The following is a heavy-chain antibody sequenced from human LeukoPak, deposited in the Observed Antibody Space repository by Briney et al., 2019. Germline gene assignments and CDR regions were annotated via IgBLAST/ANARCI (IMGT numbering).Heavy chain of an antibody. Sequence: GGSLRLSCAASGFTFSSYWIQWVRHGPGKGLVWVSRINSDGSAKTYADSVKGRFTISRDNAKSTLYLQMNSLRAEDTAVYYCARGTISGDSGTGMDVWGQGTTVTVSS. CDR2: INSDGSAK. J-gene: IGHJ6*02. CDR3: ARGTISGDSGTGMDV. V-gene: IGHV3-74*01. D-gene: IGHD4-17*01. CDR1: GFTFSSYW.